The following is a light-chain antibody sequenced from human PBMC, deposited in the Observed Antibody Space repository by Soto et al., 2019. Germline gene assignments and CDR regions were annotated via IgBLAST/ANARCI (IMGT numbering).Light chain of an antibody. CDR3: LQNNSYPLT. V-gene: IGKV1-16*01. J-gene: IGKJ4*01. CDR1: QGISSY. Sequence: DIQMTQSPSSLSASEGDRVTITCRASQGISSYLAWYQQKPGKVPKRLIYAASSLQSGVKSRFSGSGYGTEFTLTISNMQPEDVATYYCLQNNSYPLTFGRGTKVDI. CDR2: AAS.